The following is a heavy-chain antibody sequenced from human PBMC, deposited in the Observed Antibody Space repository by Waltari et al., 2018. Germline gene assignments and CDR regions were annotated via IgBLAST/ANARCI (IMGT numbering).Heavy chain of an antibody. D-gene: IGHD7-27*01. CDR3: TTQYWGNGIVIDH. V-gene: IGHV3-15*04. CDR2: IESKSDGGKI. J-gene: IGHJ4*02. CDR1: GFTFNMAG. Sequence: EGQLVESGGGLVKPGGSLRLSCAASGFTFNMAGVSWVRQAPGKGLQWVGRIESKSDGGKIDYGAPVKGRFTISRDDSKNTLYLQMDSLKNEDTAVYYCTTQYWGNGIVIDHWGQGAQVTVSS.